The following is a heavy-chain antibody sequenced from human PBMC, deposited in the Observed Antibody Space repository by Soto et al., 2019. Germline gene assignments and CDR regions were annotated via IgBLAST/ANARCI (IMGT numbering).Heavy chain of an antibody. CDR2: IYYSGST. CDR1: DGSSRSSSSY. V-gene: IGHV4-39*01. CDR3: ATTSPDDNNYDLAAFDI. D-gene: IGHD3-3*01. Sequence: SVTLSVTCTVADGSSRSSSSYRGRIRQPPGKGMERIGSIYYSGSTYYNPSLKSRVTISVDTSKNQFSLKLSSVTAADTAVYYCATTSPDDNNYDLAAFDIRGHGTMVPVSS. J-gene: IGHJ3*02.